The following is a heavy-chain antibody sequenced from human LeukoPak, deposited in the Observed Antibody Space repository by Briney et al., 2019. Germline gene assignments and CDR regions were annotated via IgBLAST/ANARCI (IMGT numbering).Heavy chain of an antibody. D-gene: IGHD3-3*01. V-gene: IGHV4-59*01. CDR3: ARVFHAFDI. J-gene: IGHJ3*02. CDR1: GGSISIYY. Sequence: SETLSLTCTVSGGSISIYYWNWIRQTPGKGLEWIGHINYSGSTNYNPSLKSRVTISLDTSKNQFSLKLSSVTAADTAVYYCARVFHAFDIWGQGTMVTVSS. CDR2: INYSGST.